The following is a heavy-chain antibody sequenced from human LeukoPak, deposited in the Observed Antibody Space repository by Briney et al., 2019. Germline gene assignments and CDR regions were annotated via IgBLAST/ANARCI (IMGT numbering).Heavy chain of an antibody. CDR3: ARLREIPVFGVVTKSTSYFDY. CDR1: GFTFTNYW. Sequence: GRSLRLSCAASGFTFTNYWMSWVRQAPGKGLELVANIKQDRSEKYYVDSVKGRFTISRDNAKNSLYLQMNSLRAEDTAVYYCARLREIPVFGVVTKSTSYFDYWGQGTLVTVSS. D-gene: IGHD3-3*01. V-gene: IGHV3-7*01. CDR2: IKQDRSEK. J-gene: IGHJ4*02.